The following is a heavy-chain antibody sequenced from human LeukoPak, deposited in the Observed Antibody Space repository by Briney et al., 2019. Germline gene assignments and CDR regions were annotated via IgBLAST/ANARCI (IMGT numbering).Heavy chain of an antibody. CDR3: ARDGTVTAGPFDP. J-gene: IGHJ5*02. V-gene: IGHV3-33*01. CDR2: IWYDGSNK. CDR1: GITFSSFG. Sequence: SGGSLRLSCAASGITFSSFGMHWVRQAPGKGLEWVVFIWYDGSNKYYADSVKGRFTISRDNSKNTLYLQMNSLRVEDTAVYYCARDGTVTAGPFDPWGQGTLVTVSS. D-gene: IGHD4-11*01.